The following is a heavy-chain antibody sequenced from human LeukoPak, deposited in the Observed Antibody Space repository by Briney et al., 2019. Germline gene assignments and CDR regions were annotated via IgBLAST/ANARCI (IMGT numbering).Heavy chain of an antibody. D-gene: IGHD6-13*01. CDR1: GYTFTGYY. CDR2: INPNSGGT. Sequence: ASVTVSCKASGYTFTGYYMHWVRQAPGQGLEWMGWINPNSGGTNYAQKFQGRATMTRDTSISTAYMELSRLRSGDTAVYYWAALPGVAAAGGSLHFDYWGQGTLVTVSS. CDR3: AALPGVAAAGGSLHFDY. J-gene: IGHJ4*02. V-gene: IGHV1-2*02.